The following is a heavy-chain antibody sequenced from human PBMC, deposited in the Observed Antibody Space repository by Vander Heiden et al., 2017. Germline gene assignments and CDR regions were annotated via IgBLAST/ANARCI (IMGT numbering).Heavy chain of an antibody. CDR3: FRTAMVMPDGMDV. CDR1: RGTFSSYA. J-gene: IGHJ6*02. Sequence: QVQLVQAGAEVTTPGSSVKVSCKASRGTFSSYAISGVRQAPGQGLEWMGGIIPIFGTANYAQKFQGRVTMTADESTSTAYMELSSLRSEDTAVYYCFRTAMVMPDGMDVWGQGTTVTVSS. D-gene: IGHD5-18*01. V-gene: IGHV1-69*01. CDR2: IIPIFGTA.